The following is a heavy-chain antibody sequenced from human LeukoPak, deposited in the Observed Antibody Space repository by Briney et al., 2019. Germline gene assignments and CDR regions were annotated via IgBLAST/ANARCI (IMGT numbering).Heavy chain of an antibody. V-gene: IGHV3-23*01. CDR2: ISGSGGST. Sequence: GGSLRLSCSASGFTFTNYGMSWVRQAPGKGLEWVSAISGSGGSTYYADSVKGRFTISRDNSKNTLYLQMNSLRAEDTAVYYCAKDRSSGGYSYGFYDYWGQGTLVTVSS. CDR1: GFTFTNYG. D-gene: IGHD5-18*01. J-gene: IGHJ4*02. CDR3: AKDRSSGGYSYGFYDY.